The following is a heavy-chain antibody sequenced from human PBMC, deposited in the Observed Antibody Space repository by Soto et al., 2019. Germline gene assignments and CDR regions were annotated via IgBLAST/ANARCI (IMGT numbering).Heavy chain of an antibody. CDR2: ISYDGSNK. CDR3: AKDLRWELLLDY. V-gene: IGHV3-30*18. J-gene: IGHJ4*02. Sequence: QVQLVESGGGVVQSGRSLRLSCAASGFTFSSYGMHWVRQAPGKGLEWVAVISYDGSNKYYADSVKGRFTISRDNSKNTLYLQMNSLRAEDTAVYYCAKDLRWELLLDYWGQGTLVTVSS. D-gene: IGHD1-26*01. CDR1: GFTFSSYG.